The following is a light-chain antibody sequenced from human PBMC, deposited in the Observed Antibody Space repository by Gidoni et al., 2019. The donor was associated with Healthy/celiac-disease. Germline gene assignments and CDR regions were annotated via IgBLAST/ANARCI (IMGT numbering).Light chain of an antibody. CDR1: QSVSSY. V-gene: IGKV3-11*01. CDR3: QQRSNSFT. Sequence: EMVLTQSPATLSLSPGERATLSCRASQSVSSYLAWYQPQPGQSPRLLIYDASNRATGIPARFSGSGSGTDFTLTISSLEPEDFAVYYCQQRSNSFTFGPGTKVDI. CDR2: DAS. J-gene: IGKJ3*01.